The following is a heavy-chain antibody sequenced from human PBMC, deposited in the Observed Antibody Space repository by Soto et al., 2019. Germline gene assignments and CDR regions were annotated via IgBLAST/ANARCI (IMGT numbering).Heavy chain of an antibody. CDR2: IYYSGST. D-gene: IGHD6-6*01. CDR1: GGSISSGGYY. CDR3: ARTLQYSSSLKFDY. J-gene: IGHJ4*02. Sequence: SETLSLTCTVSGGSISSGGYYWSWIRQHPGKGLEWIGYIYYSGSTYYNPSLKSRVTISVDTSKNQFSLKLSSVTAADTAVYYCARTLQYSSSLKFDYWGQGTLVTVSS. V-gene: IGHV4-31*03.